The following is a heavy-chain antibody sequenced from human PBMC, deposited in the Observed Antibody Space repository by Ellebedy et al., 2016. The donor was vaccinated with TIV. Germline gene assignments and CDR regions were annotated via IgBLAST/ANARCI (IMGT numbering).Heavy chain of an antibody. Sequence: GESLKISCKGSGYSFTSYWIGWVRQMPGKGLEWMGIIYPGDSGTRYSPSFQGQVTISADKSISTAYLQWSSLKASDTAMYYCARRKGTTVVTNDAFDIWGQGTMVTVSS. D-gene: IGHD4-23*01. CDR3: ARRKGTTVVTNDAFDI. J-gene: IGHJ3*02. V-gene: IGHV5-51*01. CDR2: IYPGDSGT. CDR1: GYSFTSYW.